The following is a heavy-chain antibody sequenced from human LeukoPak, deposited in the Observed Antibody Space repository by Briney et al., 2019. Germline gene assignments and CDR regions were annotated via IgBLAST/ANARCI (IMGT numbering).Heavy chain of an antibody. Sequence: KPSETLSLTCAVSGYSISSGYYWGWIRQPPGKGLEWIGSTYHSGSTYYNPSLKSRVTISVDTSKNQFSLKLSSVTAADTAVYYCARDGSTYYDILTGYYTFDYWGQGTLVTVSS. V-gene: IGHV4-38-2*02. CDR3: ARDGSTYYDILTGYYTFDY. J-gene: IGHJ4*02. CDR1: GYSISSGYY. D-gene: IGHD3-9*01. CDR2: TYHSGST.